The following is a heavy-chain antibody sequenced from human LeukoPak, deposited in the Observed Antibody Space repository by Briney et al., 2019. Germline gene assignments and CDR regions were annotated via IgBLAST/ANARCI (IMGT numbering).Heavy chain of an antibody. Sequence: HTGGSLRLSCAASGFTFSSYGMHWVRQAPGKGLEWVAVISYDGSNKYYADSVKGRFTISRDNSKNTLYLQMNSLRAEDTAVYYCARGGPITMVREPVDYWGQGTLVTVSS. J-gene: IGHJ4*02. CDR3: ARGGPITMVREPVDY. V-gene: IGHV3-30*03. CDR2: ISYDGSNK. D-gene: IGHD3-10*01. CDR1: GFTFSSYG.